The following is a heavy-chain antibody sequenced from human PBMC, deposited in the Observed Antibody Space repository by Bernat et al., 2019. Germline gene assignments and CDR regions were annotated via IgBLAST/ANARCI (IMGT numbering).Heavy chain of an antibody. CDR2: IYYSGST. CDR3: ATIDKGYCSSTSCYG. J-gene: IGHJ4*02. Sequence: QLQLQESGPGLVKPSETLSLPCTVSGGSISSSSYYWGWIRQPPGKGLEWIGSIYYSGSTYYNPSLKSRVTISVDTSKNQFSLKLSSVTAADTAVYYCATIDKGYCSSTSCYGWGQGTLVTVSS. CDR1: GGSISSSSYY. D-gene: IGHD2-2*01. V-gene: IGHV4-39*01.